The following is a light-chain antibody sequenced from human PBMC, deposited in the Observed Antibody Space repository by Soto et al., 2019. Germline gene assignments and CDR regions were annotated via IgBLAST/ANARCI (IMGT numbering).Light chain of an antibody. Sequence: EIVLTQSPGTLSLSPGERATLSCRASQSVSTSYLAWYQQKPGQAPRLLIYGASSRATGIPDRFSGSGSGTDFTLPISRLEPEDFAVYYCQQYGSSPQWTFGQGTTVEIK. CDR2: GAS. CDR1: QSVSTSY. J-gene: IGKJ1*01. CDR3: QQYGSSPQWT. V-gene: IGKV3-20*01.